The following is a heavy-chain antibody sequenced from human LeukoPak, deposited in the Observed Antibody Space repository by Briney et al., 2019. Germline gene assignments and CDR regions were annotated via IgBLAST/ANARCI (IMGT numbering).Heavy chain of an antibody. Sequence: PGGSLRLSCAVSGITLSNYAMTWVRQAPGKGLEWVAGNSGSGGGTNYADSVKGRFTISRDNYKNTLYLQMNSLGAEDTAVYFCAKRGVVIRVILVGFHKEAYYFDSWGQGALVTVSS. CDR2: NSGSGGGT. D-gene: IGHD3-22*01. J-gene: IGHJ4*02. V-gene: IGHV3-23*01. CDR3: AKRGVVIRVILVGFHKEAYYFDS. CDR1: GITLSNYA.